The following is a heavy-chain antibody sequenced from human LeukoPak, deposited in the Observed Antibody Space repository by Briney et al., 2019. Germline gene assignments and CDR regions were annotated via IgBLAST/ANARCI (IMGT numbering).Heavy chain of an antibody. CDR3: TTGDSGSYYRPTNSFDY. D-gene: IGHD1-26*01. CDR2: IKSKTDGGTT. J-gene: IGHJ4*02. V-gene: IGHV3-15*01. Sequence: GGSLRLSCAASGFTFSSYGMSWVRQAPGKGLEWVGRIKSKTDGGTTDYAAPVKGRFTISRDDSKNTLYLQMNSLKTEDTAVYYCTTGDSGSYYRPTNSFDYWGQGTLVTVSS. CDR1: GFTFSSYG.